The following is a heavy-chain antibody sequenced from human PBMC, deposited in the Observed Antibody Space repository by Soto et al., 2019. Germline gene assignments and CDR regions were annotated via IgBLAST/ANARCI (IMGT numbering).Heavy chain of an antibody. CDR3: ARGGGRSPYYYYGMDV. Sequence: SPTLSLTCAISGDSVSSNSAAWNWIRQSPSRGLEWLGRTYYRSKWYNDYAVSVKSRITINPDTSKNQFSLQLNSVTPEDTAVYYCARGGGRSPYYYYGMDVWGQGTTVTVSS. CDR1: GDSVSSNSAA. V-gene: IGHV6-1*01. J-gene: IGHJ6*02. D-gene: IGHD3-16*01. CDR2: TYYRSKWYN.